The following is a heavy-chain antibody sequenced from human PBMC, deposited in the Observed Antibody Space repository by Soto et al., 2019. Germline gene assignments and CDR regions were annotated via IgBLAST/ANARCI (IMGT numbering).Heavy chain of an antibody. CDR3: TTCLTAAPRRFDP. V-gene: IGHV3-15*07. J-gene: IGHJ5*02. CDR1: GFTVTNAW. Sequence: EVHLVESGGGLVKPGGSLRLSCAASGFTVTNAWMIWVRQAPGKGLEWVGRIKSEPDGGTTDYAAPVKGRFTISRDDSKNMAYLQMNSLKTEDTAVYYCTTCLTAAPRRFDPWGQGTLVTVSS. D-gene: IGHD2-21*02. CDR2: IKSEPDGGTT.